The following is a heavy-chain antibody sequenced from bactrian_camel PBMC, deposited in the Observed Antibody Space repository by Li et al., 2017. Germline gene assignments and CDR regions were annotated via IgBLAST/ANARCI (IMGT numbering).Heavy chain of an antibody. V-gene: IGHV3S53*01. CDR3: AAAAFGSDCGRQDEYRS. D-gene: IGHD2*01. CDR2: IDSDGST. J-gene: IGHJ4*01. CDR1: GVSTSC. Sequence: HVQLVESGGGSVQAGGSLRLSCTASGVSTSCMAWFREAPGKEREGVATIDSDGSTLYADSVKGRFTISKDNAKNTLYLQMNSLKSEDTAIYYCAAAAFGSDCGRQDEYRSWRQGTQVTVS.